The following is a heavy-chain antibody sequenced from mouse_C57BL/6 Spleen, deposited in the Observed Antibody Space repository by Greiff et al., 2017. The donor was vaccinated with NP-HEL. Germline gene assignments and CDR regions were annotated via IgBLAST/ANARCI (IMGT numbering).Heavy chain of an antibody. V-gene: IGHV1-50*01. Sequence: QVQLQQSGAELVKPGASVKLSCKASGYTFTSYWMQWVKQRPGQGLEWIGEIDPSDSYTNYNQKFKGKATLTVDTSSSTAYMQLSSLTSEDSAVYYCARRAVVPHYYAMDYWGQGTSVTVSS. CDR2: IDPSDSYT. CDR3: ARRAVVPHYYAMDY. J-gene: IGHJ4*01. CDR1: GYTFTSYW. D-gene: IGHD1-1*01.